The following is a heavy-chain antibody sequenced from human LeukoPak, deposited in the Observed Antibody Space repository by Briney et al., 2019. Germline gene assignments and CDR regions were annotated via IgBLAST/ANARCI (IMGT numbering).Heavy chain of an antibody. V-gene: IGHV3-48*01. D-gene: IGHD3-3*01. CDR1: GFTFSSYS. Sequence: GGSLRLSCAASGFTFSSYSMNWVRQAPGKGLEWVSYISSSSSTIYYADSVKGRFTISRDNAKNSLYLQMNSLRAEDTAVYYCARGGYDFWSGYFTGNWFDPWGQGTLVTVSS. CDR3: ARGGYDFWSGYFTGNWFDP. CDR2: ISSSSSTI. J-gene: IGHJ5*02.